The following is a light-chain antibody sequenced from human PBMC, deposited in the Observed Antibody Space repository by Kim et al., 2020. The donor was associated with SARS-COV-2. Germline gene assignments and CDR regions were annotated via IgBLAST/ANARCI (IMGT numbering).Light chain of an antibody. CDR2: GKN. V-gene: IGLV3-19*01. J-gene: IGLJ2*01. CDR3: NSRDSNDNVV. Sequence: VALGNTVRITCQGDSLRSYYATWYQQKPGQAPIVVIYGKNNRPSGIPDRFSGSSSGNTASLTITGTQAGDEADYYCNSRDSNDNVVFGGGTQLTVL. CDR1: SLRSYY.